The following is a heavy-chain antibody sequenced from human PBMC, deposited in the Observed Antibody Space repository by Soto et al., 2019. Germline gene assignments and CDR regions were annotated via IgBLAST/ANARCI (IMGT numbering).Heavy chain of an antibody. CDR3: ATAGQFRFDN. CDR2: INADGRTT. J-gene: IGHJ4*02. Sequence: EVQLVESGGGLFQPGGSLRLSCEASGFTFSTYWMHWFRQAPGQGLVWLSCINADGRTTNYADSVRGRFTSSGDNAKNTLFLQVNSLRAEDTAVYYCATAGQFRFDNWGQGALVTVSS. D-gene: IGHD2-21*01. CDR1: GFTFSTYW. V-gene: IGHV3-74*01.